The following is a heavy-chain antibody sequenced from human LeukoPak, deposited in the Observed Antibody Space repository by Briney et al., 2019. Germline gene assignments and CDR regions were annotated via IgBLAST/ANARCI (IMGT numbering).Heavy chain of an antibody. CDR1: GFTFNNYA. Sequence: GGSLRLSCAASGFTFNNYAMSWVRQAPGRGLEWISAISVSGDTTYYADSVKGRFTISRDNSENTLYLQMNSLRADDTAVYYCAKDGEDWGQGTLVTVSS. J-gene: IGHJ4*02. CDR2: ISVSGDTT. CDR3: AKDGED. D-gene: IGHD2-21*01. V-gene: IGHV3-23*01.